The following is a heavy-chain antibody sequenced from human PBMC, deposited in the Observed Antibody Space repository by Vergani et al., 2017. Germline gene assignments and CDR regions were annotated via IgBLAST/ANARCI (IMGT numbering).Heavy chain of an antibody. CDR3: ARDTRAHWELLLYRAPTNAFDI. CDR2: ISAYNGNT. Sequence: QVQLVQSGAEVKKPGASVKVSCKASGYTFTSYGISWVRQAPGQGLEWMGWISAYNGNTNYAQKLQGRVTMTTDTSTSTAYMELRSLRSDDTAVYYCARDTRAHWELLLYRAPTNAFDIWGQGTMVTVSS. V-gene: IGHV1-18*01. D-gene: IGHD1-26*01. CDR1: GYTFTSYG. J-gene: IGHJ3*02.